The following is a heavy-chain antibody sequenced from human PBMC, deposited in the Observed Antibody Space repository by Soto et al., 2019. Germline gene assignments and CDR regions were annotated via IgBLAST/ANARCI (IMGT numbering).Heavy chain of an antibody. Sequence: QLQLQESGPGLVKPSETLSLTCTVSGGSISSSSYYWGCIRQPPGKGLEWIGSIYYSGSTYYNPSLKCRVTISVDTSKNQFSLKLSSVTAADTAVYYCARGKEFFYYYYYMDVWGKGTTVTVSS. V-gene: IGHV4-39*01. CDR2: IYYSGST. D-gene: IGHD3-10*01. J-gene: IGHJ6*03. CDR3: ARGKEFFYYYYYMDV. CDR1: GGSISSSSYY.